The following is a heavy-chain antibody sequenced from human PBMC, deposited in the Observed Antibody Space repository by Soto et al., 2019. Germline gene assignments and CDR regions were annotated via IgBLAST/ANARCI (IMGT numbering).Heavy chain of an antibody. V-gene: IGHV4-30-2*01. CDR1: GGSISSGGYS. Sequence: QLQLQESGSGLVKPSQTLSLTCAVSGGSISSGGYSWSWIRQPPGKGLEWIGYIYHSGSTYYNPSLKSRVTISVDRSKNQFSLKLSSVTAADTAVYYCGSAGPYYYYGMDVWGQGTTVTVAS. CDR3: GSAGPYYYYGMDV. J-gene: IGHJ6*02. CDR2: IYHSGST. D-gene: IGHD6-6*01.